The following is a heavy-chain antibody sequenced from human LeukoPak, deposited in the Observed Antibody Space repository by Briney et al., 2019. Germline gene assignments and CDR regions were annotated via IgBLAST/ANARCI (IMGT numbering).Heavy chain of an antibody. CDR1: GYTFNTYD. D-gene: IGHD3-3*01. J-gene: IGHJ4*02. V-gene: IGHV1-18*01. CDR2: ITPHNGDT. Sequence: ASVKVSCKASGYTFNTYDIGWVRQAPGQGLEWVGWITPHNGDTNYAERLKDRVTMTTDTSMSTAYMELRCLRSDDTAVYYCARFWSGYLPDYWGQGTLITVSS. CDR3: ARFWSGYLPDY.